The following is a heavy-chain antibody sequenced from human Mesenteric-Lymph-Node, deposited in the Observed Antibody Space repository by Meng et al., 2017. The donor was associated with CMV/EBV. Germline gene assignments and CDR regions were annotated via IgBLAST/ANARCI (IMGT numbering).Heavy chain of an antibody. D-gene: IGHD5-18*01. V-gene: IGHV3-11*04. CDR1: GFTFSDYY. CDR2: ISTTGSDI. Sequence: GESLKISCAASGFTFSDYYMSWVRQAPGRGLEWVSSISTTGSDIYYADSVKGRFTLSRDNAKNSVFLQINSLRVEDTAVYYCVRHLEAGRNGYSEPFWGQGTLVTVSS. CDR3: VRHLEAGRNGYSEPF. J-gene: IGHJ1*01.